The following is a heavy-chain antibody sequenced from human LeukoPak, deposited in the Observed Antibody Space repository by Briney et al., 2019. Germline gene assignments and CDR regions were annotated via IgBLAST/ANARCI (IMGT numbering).Heavy chain of an antibody. J-gene: IGHJ4*02. CDR1: GFTFGSYG. D-gene: IGHD3-22*01. CDR3: ANEDSSGYYF. V-gene: IGHV3-30*02. CDR2: IRYDGSNK. Sequence: GGTLRLSCAASGFTFGSYGMNWVRQAPGKGLEWVAFIRYDGSNKYYADSVKGRFTISRDNSKNTLYLQMNSLRAEDTAVYYCANEDSSGYYFWGQGTLVTVSS.